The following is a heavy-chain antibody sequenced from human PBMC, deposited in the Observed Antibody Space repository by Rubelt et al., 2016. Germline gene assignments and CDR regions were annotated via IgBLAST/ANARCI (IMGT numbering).Heavy chain of an antibody. V-gene: IGHV3-30*03. Sequence: GMHWVRQAPGKGLEWVAVISYDGSNKYYADSVKGRFTISRDNSKNTLYLQMNSLRAEDTAVYYCAREAYYDISTGYPPFDYWGQGTPVTVSS. CDR2: ISYDGSNK. CDR1: G. CDR3: AREAYYDISTGYPPFDY. J-gene: IGHJ4*02. D-gene: IGHD3-9*01.